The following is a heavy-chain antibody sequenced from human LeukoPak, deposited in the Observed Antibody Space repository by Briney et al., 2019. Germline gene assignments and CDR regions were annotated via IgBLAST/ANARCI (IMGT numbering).Heavy chain of an antibody. CDR3: ARGRRDGYFDY. V-gene: IGHV1-8*01. J-gene: IGHJ4*02. CDR2: MNPNSGNT. CDR1: RYTFTSYD. Sequence: ASVKVSCKAYRYTFTSYDINWVRQATGQGLEWMGWMNPNSGNTGYAQKFQGRVTMTRDTSTSTVYMELSSLRSEDTAVYYCARGRRDGYFDYWGQGTLVTVSS. D-gene: IGHD5-24*01.